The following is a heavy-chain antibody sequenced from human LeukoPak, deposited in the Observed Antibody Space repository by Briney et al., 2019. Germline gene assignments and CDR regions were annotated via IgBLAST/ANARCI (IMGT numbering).Heavy chain of an antibody. J-gene: IGHJ4*02. CDR2: IYSGGST. CDR1: GFTVSSNY. D-gene: IGHD2-2*01. Sequence: GGSLRLSCAASGFTVSSNYMSWVRQAPGKGLEWVSVIYSGGSTYYADSVKGRFTISRDNSKNTLYLQMNSLRAEDTAVYYCARDSGWEVVPALDYRSQGTLVTVSS. CDR3: ARDSGWEVVPALDY. V-gene: IGHV3-53*01.